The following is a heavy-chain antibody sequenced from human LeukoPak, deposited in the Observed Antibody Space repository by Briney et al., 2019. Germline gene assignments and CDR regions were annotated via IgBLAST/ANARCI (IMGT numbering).Heavy chain of an antibody. V-gene: IGHV4-59*01. CDR1: GASISSYY. CDR2: ISDTGYT. D-gene: IGHD3-3*01. CDR3: ARGRLLEWFDN. J-gene: IGHJ5*02. Sequence: SETLSLTCTVSGASISSYYWSWIRQPPGKRLEWIGYISDTGYTNYNPSLKSRVAISVDTSKRQFSLKLSSVTAADTAVYYCARGRLLEWFDNWGQGTLVSVSS.